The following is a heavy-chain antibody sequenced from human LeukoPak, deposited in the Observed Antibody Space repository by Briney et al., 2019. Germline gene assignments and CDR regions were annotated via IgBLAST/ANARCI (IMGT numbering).Heavy chain of an antibody. D-gene: IGHD1-26*01. J-gene: IGHJ4*02. Sequence: ASVKVSCKASGYTFTSYDINWVRQATGQGLEWMGWMNPNSGNTGYAQKFQGRVTMTRNTSISTAYMELSSLRSEDTAVYYCARKRLGATLVDYWGQGTLVTVSS. CDR1: GYTFTSYD. CDR2: MNPNSGNT. V-gene: IGHV1-8*01. CDR3: ARKRLGATLVDY.